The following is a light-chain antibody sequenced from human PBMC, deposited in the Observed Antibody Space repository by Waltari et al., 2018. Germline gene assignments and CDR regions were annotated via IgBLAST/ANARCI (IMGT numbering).Light chain of an antibody. J-gene: IGKJ3*01. V-gene: IGKV1-9*01. CDR1: QGISSY. CDR3: QQLDSYPIT. CDR2: AAS. Sequence: DFQLTQSPSFLSASVGDRVTITCRASQGISSYLAWYQQKPGKAPKLLIYAASTLQSGVPSRFSGSGSGTEFTLTISSLQPEDFATYHCQQLDSYPITFGPGSKVDIK.